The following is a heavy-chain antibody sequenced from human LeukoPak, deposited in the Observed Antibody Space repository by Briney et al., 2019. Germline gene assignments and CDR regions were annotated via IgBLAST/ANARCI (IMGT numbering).Heavy chain of an antibody. V-gene: IGHV3-30*04. CDR1: GFTFSSYA. Sequence: GGSLRLSCAASGFTFSSYAMSWVRQAPGKGLEWVALISYDGSNKYYADSVKGRFTISRDNSKNTLYVQMKSLGAEDTALYYCARVRGGNRGDAFDIWGQGTMVTVSS. D-gene: IGHD4-23*01. J-gene: IGHJ3*02. CDR3: ARVRGGNRGDAFDI. CDR2: ISYDGSNK.